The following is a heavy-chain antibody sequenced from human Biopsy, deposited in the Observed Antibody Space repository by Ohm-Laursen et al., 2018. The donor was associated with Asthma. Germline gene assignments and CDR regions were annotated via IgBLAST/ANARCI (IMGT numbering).Heavy chain of an antibody. D-gene: IGHD1-7*01. V-gene: IGHV1-3*01. CDR3: ARRGITGTTLDY. Sequence: SVKVSCKASGYTFINYAIHWVRQAPGQRLEWMGWINAGNGNTKYAQKLQGRVTMTRDTSTSTAYMELSSLRSEDTAVYYCARRGITGTTLDYWGQGTLVTVSS. J-gene: IGHJ4*02. CDR2: INAGNGNT. CDR1: GYTFINYA.